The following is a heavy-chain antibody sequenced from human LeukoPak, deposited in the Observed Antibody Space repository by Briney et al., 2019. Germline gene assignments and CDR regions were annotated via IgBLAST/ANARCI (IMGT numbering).Heavy chain of an antibody. Sequence: PSETLSLTCTVSGGSISTYYWSWIRQPPGKGLEWIGYIYYSGSTYYNPSLRSRVTISVDTSKNQFSLKLSSVTAADTAVYYCARGSGWLQFYAFDIWGQGTMVTVSS. CDR3: ARGSGWLQFYAFDI. D-gene: IGHD5-24*01. V-gene: IGHV4-59*01. J-gene: IGHJ3*02. CDR2: IYYSGST. CDR1: GGSISTYY.